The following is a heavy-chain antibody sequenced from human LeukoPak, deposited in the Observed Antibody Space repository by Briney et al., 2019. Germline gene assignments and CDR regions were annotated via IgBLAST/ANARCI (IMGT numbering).Heavy chain of an antibody. CDR2: IDRHSSSK. Sequence: GGSLRLSCAASGFTFIHYIMNWVRPAPGKGLEWVSSIDRHSSSKNYADSVKGRFVISRDNAKNSLYLEMNSLRAQDTAVYYCASEFRSEGFWGQGTLVTVSS. CDR1: GFTFIHYI. CDR3: ASEFRSEGF. J-gene: IGHJ4*02. V-gene: IGHV3-21*06.